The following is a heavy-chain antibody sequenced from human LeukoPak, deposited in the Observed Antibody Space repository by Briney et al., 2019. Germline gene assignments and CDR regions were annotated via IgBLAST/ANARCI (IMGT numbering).Heavy chain of an antibody. V-gene: IGHV3-30*18. Sequence: GGSLRLSCAASGFTFSSYGMHWVRQPPGKGLEWMAVISYDGSNKYYADSVKGRFTISRDNSKNTLYLQMNSLRAEDTAVYYCAKGDSSGYYLFGYWGQGTLVTVSS. CDR2: ISYDGSNK. CDR1: GFTFSSYG. CDR3: AKGDSSGYYLFGY. J-gene: IGHJ4*02. D-gene: IGHD6-19*01.